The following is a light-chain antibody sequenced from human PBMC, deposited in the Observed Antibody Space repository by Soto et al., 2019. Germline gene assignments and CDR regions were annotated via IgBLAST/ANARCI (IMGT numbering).Light chain of an antibody. CDR2: AAS. J-gene: IGKJ1*01. V-gene: IGKV1-17*01. Sequence: DIQMTQFPSSLSASVGDRVTITCRASQGIRNDLAWYQQKPGKAPKRLIYAASSLQSGVPSRFSVSGSGTEFTLAISSLQPEDSATFYCLHHSTHPLTFGQGTKVEIK. CDR1: QGIRND. CDR3: LHHSTHPLT.